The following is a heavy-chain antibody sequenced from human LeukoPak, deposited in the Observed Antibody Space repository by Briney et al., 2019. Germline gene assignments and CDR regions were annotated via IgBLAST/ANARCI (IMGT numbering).Heavy chain of an antibody. CDR1: GFTFSDYY. CDR2: ISTGGRTI. CDR3: ARDVEGCTSCYGFDY. J-gene: IGHJ4*02. V-gene: IGHV3-11*01. Sequence: PGGSLRLSCAASGFTFSDYYMSWIRQAPGKGLEWVSYISTGGRTIYYADSVKGRFTISRDNAKNSLYLQMNSLRAEDTAVYYRARDVEGCTSCYGFDYWGQGTLVTVSS. D-gene: IGHD2-2*01.